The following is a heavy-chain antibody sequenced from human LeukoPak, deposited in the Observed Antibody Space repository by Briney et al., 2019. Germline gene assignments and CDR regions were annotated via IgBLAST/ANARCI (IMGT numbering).Heavy chain of an antibody. Sequence: GESLKISCKGSGYSFTSYWIGWVRQMPGKGLEWMGTIYPGDSDTTYSPSFQGQVTISADKTISTAYLQWSSLKASDTAMYYCALGTEEQWLVRGYFDYWGQGTLVTVSS. CDR2: IYPGDSDT. D-gene: IGHD6-19*01. V-gene: IGHV5-51*01. CDR1: GYSFTSYW. CDR3: ALGTEEQWLVRGYFDY. J-gene: IGHJ4*02.